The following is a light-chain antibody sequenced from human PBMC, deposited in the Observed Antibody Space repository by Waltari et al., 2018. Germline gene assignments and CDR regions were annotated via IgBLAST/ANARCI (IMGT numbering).Light chain of an antibody. CDR3: QQFGSSVMYT. Sequence: EVVLTQPPGTLSLSPGARATLSCRASQSVSRSRIAWYLHRPGQAPRLLIYGASGRATGIPDRFSGSGSGTDFSLTISRVEPEDFAVYYCQQFGSSVMYTFGQGTKLEIK. CDR2: GAS. J-gene: IGKJ2*01. V-gene: IGKV3-20*01. CDR1: QSVSRSR.